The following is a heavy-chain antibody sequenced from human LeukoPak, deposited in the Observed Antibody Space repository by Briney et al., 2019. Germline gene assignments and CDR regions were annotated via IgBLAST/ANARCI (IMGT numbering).Heavy chain of an antibody. CDR2: ITDSGTP. Sequence: SETLSLTCAVYGGSFSDYNWTWLRQSPQTGLEWIGEITDSGTPHFNPSLKSRVPLSVDPAKYQFSLRMSSVNAADTAVYFCARGLDLAGLDIWGQGTLVTVSS. V-gene: IGHV4-34*01. CDR1: GGSFSDYN. CDR3: ARGLDLAGLDI. D-gene: IGHD1-1*01. J-gene: IGHJ4*02.